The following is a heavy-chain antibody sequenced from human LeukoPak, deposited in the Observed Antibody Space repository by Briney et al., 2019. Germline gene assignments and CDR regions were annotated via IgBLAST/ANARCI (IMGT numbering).Heavy chain of an antibody. CDR2: INPNSGGT. Sequence: ASVKVSCKASGYTFTGYYMHWVRQAPGQGLEWMGWINPNSGGTNYAQKLQGRVTMTTDTSTSTAYMELRSLRSDDTAVYYCARGRVSGSYWDYFDYWGQGTLVTVSS. J-gene: IGHJ4*02. V-gene: IGHV1-2*02. CDR3: ARGRVSGSYWDYFDY. D-gene: IGHD1-26*01. CDR1: GYTFTGYY.